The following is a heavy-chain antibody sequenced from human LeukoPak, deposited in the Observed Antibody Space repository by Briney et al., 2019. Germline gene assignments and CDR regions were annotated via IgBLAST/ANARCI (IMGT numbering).Heavy chain of an antibody. V-gene: IGHV4-59*01. CDR3: ARESNIVVVVAATTGRWFDP. Sequence: SETLSLTCTVSGGSISSYYWSWIRQPPGKGLEWIGYIYYSGSTNYNPSLKSRVTISVDTSKNQFSLKLSSVTAADTAVYYCARESNIVVVVAATTGRWFDPWGQGTLVTVSS. D-gene: IGHD2-15*01. CDR1: GGSISSYY. CDR2: IYYSGST. J-gene: IGHJ5*02.